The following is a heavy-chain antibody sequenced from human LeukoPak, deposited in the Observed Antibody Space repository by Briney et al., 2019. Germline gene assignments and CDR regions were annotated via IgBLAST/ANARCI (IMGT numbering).Heavy chain of an antibody. D-gene: IGHD5-12*01. CDR1: GFTFSSYG. J-gene: IGHJ4*02. V-gene: IGHV3-30*18. Sequence: GGSLRLSCAASGFTFSSYGMHWVRQAPGKGPEWVAVISYDGSNKYYADSVKGRFTISRDNSKNTLYLQMNSLRAEDTAVYYCAKDRYGGAVSWGQGTLVTVSS. CDR2: ISYDGSNK. CDR3: AKDRYGGAVS.